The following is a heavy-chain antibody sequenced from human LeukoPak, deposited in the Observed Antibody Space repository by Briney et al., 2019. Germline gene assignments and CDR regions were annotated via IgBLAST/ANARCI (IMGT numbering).Heavy chain of an antibody. CDR3: ARDLFHDSSGYYFPFDY. CDR2: IYHSGST. J-gene: IGHJ4*02. CDR1: GGSISSGGYS. V-gene: IGHV4-30-2*01. D-gene: IGHD3-22*01. Sequence: SETLSLTCAVSGGSISSGGYSWSWIRQPPGKGLEWIGYIYHSGSTYYNPSLKSRVTISVDRSKNQFSLKLSSVTAADTAVYYCARDLFHDSSGYYFPFDYWGQGTLVTVSS.